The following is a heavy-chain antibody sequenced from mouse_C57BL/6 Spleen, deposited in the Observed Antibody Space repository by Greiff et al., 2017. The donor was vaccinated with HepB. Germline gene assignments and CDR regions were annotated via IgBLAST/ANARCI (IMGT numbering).Heavy chain of an antibody. D-gene: IGHD2-14*01. Sequence: VQLQQSGAELVKPGASVKISCKASGYAFSSYWMNWVKQRPGKGLEWIGQIYPGDGDTNYNGKFKGKATLTADKSSSTDYMQLSSLTSEDSAVYFCAREENYRSDMDYWGQGTSVTVSS. CDR3: AREENYRSDMDY. CDR2: IYPGDGDT. V-gene: IGHV1-80*01. CDR1: GYAFSSYW. J-gene: IGHJ4*01.